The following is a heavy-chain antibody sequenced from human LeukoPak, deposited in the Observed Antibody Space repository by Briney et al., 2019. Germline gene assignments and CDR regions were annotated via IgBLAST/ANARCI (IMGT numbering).Heavy chain of an antibody. D-gene: IGHD3-10*01. CDR2: INHSGST. J-gene: IGHJ4*02. CDR1: GGSFSGYY. Sequence: PSETLSLTCAVYGGSFSGYYWSWIRQPPGKGLEWIGEINHSGSTNYNPSLKSRVTISVDTSKNQFSLKLSSVTAADTAVYYCARDVVSGSGSCDSWGQGALVTVSS. CDR3: ARDVVSGSGSCDS. V-gene: IGHV4-34*01.